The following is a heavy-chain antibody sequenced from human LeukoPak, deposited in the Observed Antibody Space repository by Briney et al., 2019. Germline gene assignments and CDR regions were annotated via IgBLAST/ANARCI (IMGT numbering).Heavy chain of an antibody. J-gene: IGHJ5*02. V-gene: IGHV1-2*02. CDR1: GYTFTGYY. Sequence: ASVKVSCKASGYTFTGYYMHWVRQAPGQGLEWMGWINPNSGGTNYAQKFQGRVTMTRDTSISTAYMELSRLRSDDTAGYYCARGGAGYNAFNWFDPWGQGTLVTVSS. CDR2: INPNSGGT. CDR3: ARGGAGYNAFNWFDP. D-gene: IGHD5-24*01.